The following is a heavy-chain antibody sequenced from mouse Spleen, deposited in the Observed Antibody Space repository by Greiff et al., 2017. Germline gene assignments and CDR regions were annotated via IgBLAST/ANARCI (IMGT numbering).Heavy chain of an antibody. Sequence: QVQLQQPGAELVMPGASVKLSCKASGYTFTCYWMHWVKQRPGQGLEWIGEIDPSDSYTNYNQKFKGKATLTVDKSSSTAYMQLSSLTSEDSAVYYCASYGYGDAMDYWGQGTSVTVSS. D-gene: IGHD2-2*01. CDR1: GYTFTCYW. CDR3: ASYGYGDAMDY. J-gene: IGHJ4*01. CDR2: IDPSDSYT. V-gene: IGHV1-69*01.